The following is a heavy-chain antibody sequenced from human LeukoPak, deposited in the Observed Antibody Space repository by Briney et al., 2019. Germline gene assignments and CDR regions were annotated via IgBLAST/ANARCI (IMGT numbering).Heavy chain of an antibody. V-gene: IGHV4-59*01. Sequence: KASETLSLTCTVSGGSINNYYWSWIRQPPGKGLEWIGYIYYSGSTNYNPSLKSRVTISVDTSKNQFSLKLSSVTAADTAVYYCAQSYDSSGFYNYWGQGTLVTVSS. CDR1: GGSINNYY. D-gene: IGHD3-22*01. CDR3: AQSYDSSGFYNY. J-gene: IGHJ4*02. CDR2: IYYSGST.